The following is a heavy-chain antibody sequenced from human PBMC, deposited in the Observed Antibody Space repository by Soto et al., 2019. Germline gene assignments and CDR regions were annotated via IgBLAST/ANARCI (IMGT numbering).Heavy chain of an antibody. D-gene: IGHD4-17*01. Sequence: QVQLVESGGGVVQPGRSLRLSCAASGFTFSSYGMHWVRQAPGKGLEWVAVISYDGSNKYYADSVKGRFTISRDNSKNTLYLQMNSVGAEDTAVYYCAKPHDYGDYGVPRDPWGQGTLVTASS. J-gene: IGHJ5*02. CDR3: AKPHDYGDYGVPRDP. CDR1: GFTFSSYG. V-gene: IGHV3-30*18. CDR2: ISYDGSNK.